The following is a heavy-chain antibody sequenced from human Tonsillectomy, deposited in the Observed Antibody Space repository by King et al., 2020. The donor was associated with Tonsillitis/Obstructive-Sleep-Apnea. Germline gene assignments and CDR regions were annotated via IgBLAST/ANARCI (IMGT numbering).Heavy chain of an antibody. CDR3: ASLTYYDFWSGYSIDY. J-gene: IGHJ4*02. D-gene: IGHD3-3*01. CDR2: IYHSWST. Sequence: VQLQESGPGLVKPSGTLSLTCAVSGDSISSSNWWSCVRQPPGKGLEWIGEIYHSWSTNYNPSLKSRVTISVDKSKNQFSLNLTSVTAADTAVYYCASLTYYDFWSGYSIDYWGQGTLVTVSS. CDR1: GDSISSSNW. V-gene: IGHV4-4*02.